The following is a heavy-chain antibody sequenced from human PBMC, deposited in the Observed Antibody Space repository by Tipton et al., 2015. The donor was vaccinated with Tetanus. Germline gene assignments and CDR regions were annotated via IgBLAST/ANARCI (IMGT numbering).Heavy chain of an antibody. D-gene: IGHD3-9*01. CDR2: IYSSGTT. CDR3: ARSYYDLLTGNYIPYYFDY. V-gene: IGHV4-31*03. Sequence: TLSLTCSVSGDSISSGGYYWSWIRQHPGKGLEWIGYIYSSGTTNYNPSLRSRVTMSVDTSKNQFSLELTSVTAADTAVYYCARSYYDLLTGNYIPYYFDYWGRGSLATVSS. CDR1: GDSISSGGYY. J-gene: IGHJ4*02.